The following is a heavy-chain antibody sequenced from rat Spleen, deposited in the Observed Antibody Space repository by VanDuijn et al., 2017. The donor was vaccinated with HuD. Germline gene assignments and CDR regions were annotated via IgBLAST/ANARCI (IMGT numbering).Heavy chain of an antibody. CDR3: ASLTTEGIVSRPYYYVMDA. Sequence: EVQLVESGGGLVQPGRSLKLSCAASGFTFSDYYMAWVRQAPTKGLEWVASISPSGGSTYYRDSVKGRFTVSRDNAKSTLYLQMDSLRSEDTATYYCASLTTEGIVSRPYYYVMDAWGQGASVTVSS. CDR1: GFTFSDYY. CDR2: ISPSGGST. V-gene: IGHV5-25*01. D-gene: IGHD1-11*01. J-gene: IGHJ4*01.